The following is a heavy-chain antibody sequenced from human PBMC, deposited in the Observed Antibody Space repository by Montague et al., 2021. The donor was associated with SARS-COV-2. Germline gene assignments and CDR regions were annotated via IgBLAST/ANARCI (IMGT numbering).Heavy chain of an antibody. CDR2: IYYSGST. V-gene: IGHV4-59*01. D-gene: IGHD4-23*01. J-gene: IGHJ3*02. Sequence: SETLSLTCTVSGGSISGYYWSWIRQPPGKGLEWIGYIYYSGSTNXNPSLKSRVTISVDTSKNQFSLKLSSVTAADTAVYYCARWGLYGGNPGDGAFDIWGQGTMVTVSS. CDR1: GGSISGYY. CDR3: ARWGLYGGNPGDGAFDI.